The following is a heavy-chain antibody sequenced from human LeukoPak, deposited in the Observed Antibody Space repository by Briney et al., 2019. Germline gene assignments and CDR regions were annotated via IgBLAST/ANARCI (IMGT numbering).Heavy chain of an antibody. CDR2: IYYSGST. CDR1: GGSISSYY. CDR3: AGANYDFWSGYYTGSYFDY. D-gene: IGHD3-3*01. Sequence: SKTLSLTCTVSGGSISSYYWSWIRQPPGKGLEWIGYIYYSGSTNYNPSLKSRVTISVDTSKNQFSLKLSSVTAADTAVYYCAGANYDFWSGYYTGSYFDYWGQGTLVTVSS. J-gene: IGHJ4*02. V-gene: IGHV4-59*01.